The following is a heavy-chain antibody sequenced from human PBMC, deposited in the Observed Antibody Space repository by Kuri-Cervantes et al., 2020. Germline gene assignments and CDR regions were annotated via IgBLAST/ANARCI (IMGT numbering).Heavy chain of an antibody. V-gene: IGHV3-13*01. D-gene: IGHD3-16*01. CDR2: IGTAGDT. Sequence: GGSLRLSCAASGFTFSSYDMHWVRQATGKGLEWVSAIGTAGDTYYPGSVKGRFTVSRDNAKNSLYLQMNSLRSEDTAVYYCAAESLGSVRPGFDPWGQGTLVTVSS. CDR3: AAESLGSVRPGFDP. CDR1: GFTFSSYD. J-gene: IGHJ5*02.